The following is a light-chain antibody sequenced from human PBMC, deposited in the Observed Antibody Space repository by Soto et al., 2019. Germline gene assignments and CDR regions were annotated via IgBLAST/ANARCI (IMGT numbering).Light chain of an antibody. CDR2: EVT. J-gene: IGLJ1*01. V-gene: IGLV2-23*02. CDR1: SSDVGTYNL. Sequence: QSVLTQPASVSGSPGQSITISCSGTSSDVGTYNLVSWYQQYPGKAPRLMIYEVTKRPSGVSNRFSGSKSGNTASLTISGLQPEDEADYYCCSYAGSSSSFFGTGTKLTVL. CDR3: CSYAGSSSSF.